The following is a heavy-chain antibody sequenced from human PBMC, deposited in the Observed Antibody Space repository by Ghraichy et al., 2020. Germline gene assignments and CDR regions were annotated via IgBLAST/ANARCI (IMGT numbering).Heavy chain of an antibody. Sequence: SQTLSLTCTVSGGSISSGGYYWSWIRQHPGKGLEWIGYIYYSGSTYYNPSLKCRVTISVDTSKNQFSLKLSSVTAADTAVYYCAREGWAEGVAAAGTTVGWFDPWGQGTLVTVSS. CDR3: AREGWAEGVAAAGTTVGWFDP. V-gene: IGHV4-31*03. D-gene: IGHD6-13*01. J-gene: IGHJ5*02. CDR2: IYYSGST. CDR1: GGSISSGGYY.